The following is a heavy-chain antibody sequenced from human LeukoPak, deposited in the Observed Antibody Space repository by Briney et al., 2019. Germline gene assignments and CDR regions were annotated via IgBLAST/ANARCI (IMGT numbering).Heavy chain of an antibody. D-gene: IGHD4-17*01. CDR2: IHYTGST. V-gene: IGHV4-59*01. CDR3: AGGPAVTTNDY. Sequence: PWETLSLTCTVSGGSISSYYWTWIRQTSGKGLEWIGFIHYTGSTNYNPSLKSRVTISVDTSKSQFSLELTSVTAADTAVYYCAGGPAVTTNDYWGQGTLVTVFS. J-gene: IGHJ4*02. CDR1: GGSISSYY.